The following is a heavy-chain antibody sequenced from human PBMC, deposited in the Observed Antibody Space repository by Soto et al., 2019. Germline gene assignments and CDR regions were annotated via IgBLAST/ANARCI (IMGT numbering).Heavy chain of an antibody. D-gene: IGHD5-18*01. CDR1: GFTFSNYW. CDR2: IKQDGSEQ. V-gene: IGHV3-7*04. CDR3: AKDLGWLRVDS. J-gene: IGHJ4*02. Sequence: EVQLVESGGGLVQPGGSLRLSCAASGFTFSNYWMIWVRQAPGKGPEWVANIKQDGSEQHYEDSVKGRFTISRDNAKNALYLHMNRLRVEDTAVYYCAKDLGWLRVDSWGQGTLVTV.